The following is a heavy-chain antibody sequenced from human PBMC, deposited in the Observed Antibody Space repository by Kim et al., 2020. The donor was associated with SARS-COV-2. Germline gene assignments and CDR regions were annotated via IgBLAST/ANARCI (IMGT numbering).Heavy chain of an antibody. V-gene: IGHV3-30*01. J-gene: IGHJ4*02. D-gene: IGHD2-2*01. CDR2: NK. Sequence: NKHFAESVMGRFTIPRDNSKNTLYLQMNSLRAEDTAVYYCARDRSTHYFDYWGQGTLVSVSS. CDR3: ARDRSTHYFDY.